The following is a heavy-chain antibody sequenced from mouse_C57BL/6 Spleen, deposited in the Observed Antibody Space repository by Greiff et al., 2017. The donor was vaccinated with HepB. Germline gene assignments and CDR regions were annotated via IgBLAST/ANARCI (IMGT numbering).Heavy chain of an antibody. CDR3: ARWAYDGYYPFAY. CDR2: INPSNGGT. D-gene: IGHD2-3*01. J-gene: IGHJ3*01. Sequence: VKLQQPGTELVKPGASVKLSCKASGYTFTSYWMHWVKQRPGQGLEWIGNINPSNGGTNYNEKFKSKATLTVDKSSSTAYMQLSSLTSEDSAVYYCARWAYDGYYPFAYWGQGTLVTVSA. V-gene: IGHV1-53*01. CDR1: GYTFTSYW.